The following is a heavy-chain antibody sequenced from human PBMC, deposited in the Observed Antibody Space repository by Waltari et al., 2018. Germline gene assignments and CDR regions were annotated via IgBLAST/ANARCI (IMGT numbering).Heavy chain of an antibody. CDR3: ARAIVGAPPRGAFDI. CDR1: GFIFSSYA. J-gene: IGHJ3*02. CDR2: ISTNGDIT. V-gene: IGHV3-64*07. Sequence: EVQLVESVGGLVQPGGSLRLTCAASGFIFSSYAMHWVRQAPGKGLEYVSAISTNGDITYYADSVKDRFTISRDNYNNMLYLQMGSLRAEDMAVYYCARAIVGAPPRGAFDIWGQGTMVTVSS. D-gene: IGHD1-26*01.